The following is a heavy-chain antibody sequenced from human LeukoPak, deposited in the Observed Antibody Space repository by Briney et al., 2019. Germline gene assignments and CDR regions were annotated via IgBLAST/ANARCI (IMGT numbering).Heavy chain of an antibody. Sequence: GGSLRLSCAASGFTFSSYGMHWVRQAPGKGLEWVAFIRYDGSNKYYADSVKGRFTISRDNSKNTLYLQMNSLRAEDTAVYYCANAPGTVVVPAARYWGQGTLVTVSS. D-gene: IGHD2-2*01. CDR2: IRYDGSNK. V-gene: IGHV3-30*02. J-gene: IGHJ4*02. CDR3: ANAPGTVVVPAARY. CDR1: GFTFSSYG.